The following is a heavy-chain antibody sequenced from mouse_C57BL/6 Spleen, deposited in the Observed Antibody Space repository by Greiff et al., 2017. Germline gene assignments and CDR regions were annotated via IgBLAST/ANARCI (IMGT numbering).Heavy chain of an antibody. V-gene: IGHV3-6*01. CDR3: ARAYYDYSYYFDY. D-gene: IGHD2-4*01. J-gene: IGHJ2*01. CDR2: ISYDGSN. Sequence: EVQLQKSGPGLVKPSQSLSLTCSVTGYSIPSGYYWNWIRQFPGNKLEWMGYISYDGSNNYNPSLKNRISITRDTSKNQFFLKLNSVTTEDTATYYCARAYYDYSYYFDYWGQGTTLTVSS. CDR1: GYSIPSGYY.